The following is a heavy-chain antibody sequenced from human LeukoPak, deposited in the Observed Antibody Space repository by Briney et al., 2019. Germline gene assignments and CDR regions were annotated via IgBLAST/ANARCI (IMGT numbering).Heavy chain of an antibody. D-gene: IGHD3-9*01. CDR2: ISGSGGST. Sequence: GGPLRLSCAASGFTFSSYAMSWVRQAPGKGLEWVSAISGSGGSTYYADSVKGWFTISRDNSKNTLYLQMNSLRAEDTAVYYCAKDRKKYDILTGYYRGNAFDIWGQGTMVTVSS. CDR1: GFTFSSYA. V-gene: IGHV3-23*01. CDR3: AKDRKKYDILTGYYRGNAFDI. J-gene: IGHJ3*02.